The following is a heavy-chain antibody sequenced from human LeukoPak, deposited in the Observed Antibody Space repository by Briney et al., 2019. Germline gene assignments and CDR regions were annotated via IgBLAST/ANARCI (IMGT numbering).Heavy chain of an antibody. Sequence: ASVKVSCKASGYTFTSYGISWVRQAPGQGLEWMGWISAYNCNTNYAQKLQGRVTMPTDTSTSTAYMELRSLRSDDTAVYYCARDNAVIAVAGKDYWGQGTLVTVSS. V-gene: IGHV1-18*01. D-gene: IGHD6-19*01. CDR3: ARDNAVIAVAGKDY. CDR1: GYTFTSYG. CDR2: ISAYNCNT. J-gene: IGHJ4*02.